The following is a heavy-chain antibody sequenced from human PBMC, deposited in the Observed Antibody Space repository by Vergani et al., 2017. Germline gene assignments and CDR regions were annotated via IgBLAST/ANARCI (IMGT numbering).Heavy chain of an antibody. Sequence: QVQLQESGPGLVKPSQTLSLTCTVSGGSINSQNYYWSWIRQPAGKGLEWIGRIHTSGSTNYNPSLKSRVTMSEDTSKNQFSLNLTSVTAADTAVYFCARGSCLGGSCYEPLFDYWVQGSLVTVSS. V-gene: IGHV4-61*02. CDR1: GGSINSQNYY. J-gene: IGHJ4*02. CDR2: IHTSGST. D-gene: IGHD2-15*01. CDR3: ARGSCLGGSCYEPLFDY.